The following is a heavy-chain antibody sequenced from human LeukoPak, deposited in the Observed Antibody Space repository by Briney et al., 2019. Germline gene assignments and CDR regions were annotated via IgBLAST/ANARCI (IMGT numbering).Heavy chain of an antibody. Sequence: GGSLRLSRAASGFIFNNYAMSWVRQAPGKGLEWVSSISTTGSTTYYADSVRGRFTISRDNSQNTLSLQMDSLTAADTAVYSCATYDLWTTYYTFQYWGQGTLVSVSS. CDR1: GFIFNNYA. J-gene: IGHJ4*02. CDR3: ATYDLWTTYYTFQY. CDR2: ISTTGSTT. D-gene: IGHD3-3*01. V-gene: IGHV3-23*01.